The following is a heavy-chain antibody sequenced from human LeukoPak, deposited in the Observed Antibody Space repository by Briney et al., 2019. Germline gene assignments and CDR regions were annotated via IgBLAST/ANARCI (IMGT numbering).Heavy chain of an antibody. V-gene: IGHV3-33*01. CDR2: IAYDGSRA. CDR1: GFTFGGYG. J-gene: IGHJ4*02. Sequence: GGSLRLSCAGSGFTFGGYGMHWFRQTPGKGLEWVAVIAYDGSRAFYADSVKGRFTISKDNSKNTMSVQMDDLRAEDTAVYYCTRYNNGHFDYWGQGTLVTVSS. D-gene: IGHD1-14*01. CDR3: TRYNNGHFDY.